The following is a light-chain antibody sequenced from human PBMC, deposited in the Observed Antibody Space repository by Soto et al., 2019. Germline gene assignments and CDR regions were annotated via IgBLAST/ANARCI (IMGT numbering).Light chain of an antibody. CDR2: KAS. J-gene: IGKJ2*01. Sequence: DIQMTQSPSTLSASVGDRVTITCRASQSIGSWLAWYQQKPGKAPNLLIYKASSLEGGVPSRFSGSGSGTEFTLTISSLQPDDLATYYCQQYKSYSPYTFGQGTRLEIK. CDR3: QQYKSYSPYT. V-gene: IGKV1-5*03. CDR1: QSIGSW.